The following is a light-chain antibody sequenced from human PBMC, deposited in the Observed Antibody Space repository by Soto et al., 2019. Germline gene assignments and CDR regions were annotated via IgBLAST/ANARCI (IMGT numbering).Light chain of an antibody. Sequence: QSALTQPASVSGSPGQSIIISCTVTGSDIGRSDFVSWFQQLPGSVPKLMIYEVTGRPSGTSDRFSGSKSGNTASLTISGLQPEDEADYYCISCTPVNIRCVFGTGTKVTVL. CDR3: ISCTPVNIRCV. V-gene: IGLV2-14*01. CDR2: EVT. J-gene: IGLJ1*01. CDR1: GSDIGRSDF.